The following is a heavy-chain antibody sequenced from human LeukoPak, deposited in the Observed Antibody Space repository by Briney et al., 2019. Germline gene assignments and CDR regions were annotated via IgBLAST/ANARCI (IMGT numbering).Heavy chain of an antibody. CDR1: GFTFDDYA. V-gene: IGHV3-9*01. Sequence: GRSLRLSCAASGFTFDDYAMHWVRQAPGKGLEWVSGISWNSGSIGYADSVKGRFTISRDNAKNSLYLQMNSLRAEDTAVYYCARAHYYGSGSYYPSCYWGQGTLVTVSS. D-gene: IGHD3-10*01. CDR3: ARAHYYGSGSYYPSCY. CDR2: ISWNSGSI. J-gene: IGHJ4*02.